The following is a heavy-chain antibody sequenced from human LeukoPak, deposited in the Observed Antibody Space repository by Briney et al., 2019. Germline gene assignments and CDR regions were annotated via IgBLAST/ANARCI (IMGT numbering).Heavy chain of an antibody. J-gene: IGHJ4*02. CDR1: GYTFTSYD. CDR3: ARVGSSGWYVHPTLDY. D-gene: IGHD6-19*01. Sequence: GASVKVSCKASGYTFTSYDINWVRQATGQGLEWMGWMNPNSGNTGYAQKFQGRVTITRNTSISTAYMELSSLRSEDTAVYYCARVGSSGWYVHPTLDYWGQGTLVTVSS. V-gene: IGHV1-8*03. CDR2: MNPNSGNT.